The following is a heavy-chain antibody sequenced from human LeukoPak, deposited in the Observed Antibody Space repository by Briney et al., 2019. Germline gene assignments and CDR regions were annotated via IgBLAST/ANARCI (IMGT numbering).Heavy chain of an antibody. J-gene: IGHJ4*02. CDR3: ASGLTGGGAY. Sequence: GGSLRLSCAASGFSFSTHSMNWVRQAPGKGLEWVAYISDDSTAIYYADSVKGRFTISRDSAKSSLYLQMNSLRDEDTAVYYCASGLTGGGAYWGQGTLVAVSS. V-gene: IGHV3-48*02. CDR2: ISDDSTAI. D-gene: IGHD2-8*02. CDR1: GFSFSTHS.